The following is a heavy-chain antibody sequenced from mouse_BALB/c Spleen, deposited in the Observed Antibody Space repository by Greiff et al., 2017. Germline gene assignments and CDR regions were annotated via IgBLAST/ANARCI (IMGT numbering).Heavy chain of an antibody. CDR2: IWSGGST. J-gene: IGHJ4*01. CDR3: ARKGYGNLAMDY. V-gene: IGHV2-2*02. CDR1: GFSLTSYG. Sequence: VKLMESGPGLVQPSQSLSITCTVSGFSLTSYGVHWVRQSPGKGLEWLGVIWSGGSTDYNAAFISRLSISKDNSKSQVFFKMNSLQANDTAIYYCARKGYGNLAMDYWGQGTSVTVSS. D-gene: IGHD2-10*02.